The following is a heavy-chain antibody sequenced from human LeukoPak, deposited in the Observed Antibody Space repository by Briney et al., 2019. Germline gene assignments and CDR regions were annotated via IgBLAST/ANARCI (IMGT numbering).Heavy chain of an antibody. Sequence: GASVKVSCKASGYTFIAYYLHWVRQAPGQGLEWMGWIDPNSGGTKSAQKFQGRVTMTRDTSTSTAYMELSGLRSEDTAMYYCARIQIAMSNKGINYWGQGTLVTVSS. D-gene: IGHD5/OR15-5a*01. V-gene: IGHV1-2*02. CDR2: IDPNSGGT. CDR3: ARIQIAMSNKGINY. J-gene: IGHJ4*02. CDR1: GYTFIAYY.